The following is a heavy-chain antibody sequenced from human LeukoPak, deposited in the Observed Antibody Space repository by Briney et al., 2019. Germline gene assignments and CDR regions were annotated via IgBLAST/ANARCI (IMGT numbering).Heavy chain of an antibody. D-gene: IGHD1-26*01. CDR2: IFIGGNT. Sequence: GGSLRLSCTAPGFTVSNNYMSWVRQAPGKGLEWVSVIFIGGNTYYADSVKGRFTISRDNSKNTLDLQMNSLRVEDTAMYYCARDSGSYHHWWGQGTLVTVSS. CDR1: GFTVSNNY. CDR3: ARDSGSYHHW. J-gene: IGHJ4*02. V-gene: IGHV3-66*01.